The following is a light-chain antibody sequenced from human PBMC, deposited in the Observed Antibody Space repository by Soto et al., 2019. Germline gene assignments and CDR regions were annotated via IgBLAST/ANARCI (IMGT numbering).Light chain of an antibody. V-gene: IGKV4-1*01. CDR2: WAS. CDR1: QSVLYSSNNTNY. J-gene: IGKJ4*01. Sequence: DIVMTQSPDALAVSLGERATINCQSSQSVLYSSNNTNYLAWYQQKPGQPPKLLIYWASTRESGVPDRFSGSGSGTDFTLNINNLQAGDVAVYYCQQYYDTPLTFGGGTKVEIK. CDR3: QQYYDTPLT.